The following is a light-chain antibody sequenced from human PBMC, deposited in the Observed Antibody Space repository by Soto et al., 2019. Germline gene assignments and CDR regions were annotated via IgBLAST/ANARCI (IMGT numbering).Light chain of an antibody. CDR1: QSVSSN. J-gene: IGKJ4*01. CDR3: QQYNNWPLT. V-gene: IGKV3D-15*01. CDR2: GAS. Sequence: EIVMTQSPATLSVSPGERATLSCRASQSVSSNLAWYQQKPVQAPRRLIYGASTRATGIPARFSGSGSGTEFTLTISSLQSEDFAVYYCQQYNNWPLTFGGGTKVEIK.